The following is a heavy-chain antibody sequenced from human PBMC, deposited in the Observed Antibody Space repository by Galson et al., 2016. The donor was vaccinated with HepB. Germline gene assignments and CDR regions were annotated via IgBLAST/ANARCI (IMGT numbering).Heavy chain of an antibody. J-gene: IGHJ4*02. CDR2: ISDDGSNK. CDR3: ARMYCSSSSCYFDS. V-gene: IGHV3-30-3*01. D-gene: IGHD2-2*01. Sequence: SLRLSCAASGFTFKNHALHWVRQAPGKGLEWVAVISDDGSNKYYVDSVKGRFSISRDNSKNTLDLQMSSLKVEDTAAYYCARMYCSSSSCYFDSWGQGALVTVSS. CDR1: GFTFKNHA.